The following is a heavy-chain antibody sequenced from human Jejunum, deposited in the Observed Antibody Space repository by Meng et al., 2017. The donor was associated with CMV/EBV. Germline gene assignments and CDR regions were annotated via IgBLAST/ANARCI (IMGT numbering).Heavy chain of an antibody. CDR3: ARDRTTTGVNYFDY. J-gene: IGHJ4*02. CDR2: IYYSGIT. CDR1: GGSISSSNYH. V-gene: IGHV4-39*07. D-gene: IGHD4-23*01. Sequence: HRQRQESGLGLVNPSETLSLTCTVSGGSISSSNYHWGWIRQPPGKGLEWIGSIYYSGITYYNPSLKSRVTISVDTSKNQFSLKLSSVTAADTAVYYCARDRTTTGVNYFDYWGQGTLVTVSS.